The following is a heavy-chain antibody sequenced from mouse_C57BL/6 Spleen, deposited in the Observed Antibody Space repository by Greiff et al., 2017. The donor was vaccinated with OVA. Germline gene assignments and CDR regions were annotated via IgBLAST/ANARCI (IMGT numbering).Heavy chain of an antibody. V-gene: IGHV1-72*01. CDR1: GYTFTSYW. D-gene: IGHD2-1*01. CDR3: ARGQGNYLAWFAY. Sequence: VKQSCKASGYTFTSYWMHWVKQRPGRGLEWIGRIDPNSGGTKYNEKFKSKATLTVDKPSSTAYMQLSSLTSEDSAVYYCARGQGNYLAWFAYWGQGTLVTVSA. CDR2: IDPNSGGT. J-gene: IGHJ3*01.